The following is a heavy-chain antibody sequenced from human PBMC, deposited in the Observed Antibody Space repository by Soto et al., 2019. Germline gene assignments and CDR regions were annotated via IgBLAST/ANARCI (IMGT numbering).Heavy chain of an antibody. CDR3: ASNRITKVYYYYGMDV. D-gene: IGHD3-16*01. Sequence: PGGSLRLSCVASGFTFSNYATSWVRQAPGKGLEWVSTISGGDSSTYYADSVKGRFTISRDNSKNTLYLQMNSLRVEDTAVYYCASNRITKVYYYYGMDVWGQGTTVTVSS. V-gene: IGHV3-23*01. J-gene: IGHJ6*02. CDR1: GFTFSNYA. CDR2: ISGGDSST.